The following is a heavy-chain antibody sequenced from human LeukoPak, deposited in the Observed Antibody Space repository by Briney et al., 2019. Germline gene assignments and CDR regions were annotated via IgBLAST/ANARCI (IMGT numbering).Heavy chain of an antibody. V-gene: IGHV4-61*02. D-gene: IGHD2-2*03. CDR3: ARAGERGRNGYDDPFDI. J-gene: IGHJ3*02. Sequence: PSETLSLTCTVSGGSISSGSYYWSWIRQTAGKGLEWIGRIYSSGSTNYNPSLKSRLTISIDTSKNQFSLKLRSVTAADTATYYCARAGERGRNGYDDPFDIWGQGTVVTVSS. CDR1: GGSISSGSYY. CDR2: IYSSGST.